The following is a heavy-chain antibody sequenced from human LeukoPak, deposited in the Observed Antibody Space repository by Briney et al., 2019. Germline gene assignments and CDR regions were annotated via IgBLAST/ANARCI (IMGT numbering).Heavy chain of an antibody. V-gene: IGHV1-18*01. Sequence: ASVKVSCKASGYTFTSYGISWVRQAPGQGLEWMGWISAYNGNTNYAQKLQGRVTMTTDTSTSTAYMELRSLRSDDTAVYYCASPPNTVSGYYYYYGMDVWGQGTTVTVSS. CDR2: ISAYNGNT. D-gene: IGHD4-11*01. CDR1: GYTFTSYG. J-gene: IGHJ6*02. CDR3: ASPPNTVSGYYYYYGMDV.